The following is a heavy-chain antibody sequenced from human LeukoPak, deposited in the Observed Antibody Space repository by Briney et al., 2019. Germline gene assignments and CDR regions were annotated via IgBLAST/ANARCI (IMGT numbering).Heavy chain of an antibody. CDR1: GGSISSSSDY. CDR2: IYYHENT. V-gene: IGHV4-39*01. D-gene: IGHD1-1*01. Sequence: SGTLSLTCTVSGGSISSSSDYWGWIRQAPGKGLEWIGSIYYHENTYYNSSLKSRVTISVDTSKNQFSLKLNSVTAADTAVYFCARRAYSAAYWKHFDYWGQGTLVTVSS. CDR3: ARRAYSAAYWKHFDY. J-gene: IGHJ4*02.